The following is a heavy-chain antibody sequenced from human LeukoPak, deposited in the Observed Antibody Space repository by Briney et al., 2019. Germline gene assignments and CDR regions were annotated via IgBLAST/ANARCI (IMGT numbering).Heavy chain of an antibody. CDR3: ARVRMERHPSRDIVGPLLGAFDI. CDR2: ISYDGSNK. CDR1: GFTFSNYA. Sequence: PGGSLRLSRAASGFTFSNYAMHWVRQAPGKGLEWVAVISYDGSNKYYADSVKGRFTISRDNSKNTLYLQMNSLRAEDTAVYYCARVRMERHPSRDIVGPLLGAFDIWGQGTMVTVSS. J-gene: IGHJ3*02. V-gene: IGHV3-30-3*01. D-gene: IGHD1-26*01.